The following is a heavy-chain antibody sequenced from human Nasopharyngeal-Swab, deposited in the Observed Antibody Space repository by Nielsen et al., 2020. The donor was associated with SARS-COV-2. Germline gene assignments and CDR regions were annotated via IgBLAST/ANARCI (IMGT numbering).Heavy chain of an antibody. CDR3: AKGGGTTGTVGLDI. D-gene: IGHD1-1*01. J-gene: IGHJ3*02. CDR2: ISYDGSNK. V-gene: IGHV3-30*18. CDR1: GFTFSSYG. Sequence: GESLKTSCAASGFTFSSYGMHWVRQAPGKGLEWVAVISYDGSNKYYADSVKGRSTISRDNSKNTLYLQMNSLRAEDTAVYYCAKGGGTTGTVGLDIWGQGTMVTVSS.